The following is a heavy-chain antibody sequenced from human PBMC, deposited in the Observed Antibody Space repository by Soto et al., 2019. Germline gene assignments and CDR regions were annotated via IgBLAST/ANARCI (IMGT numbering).Heavy chain of an antibody. D-gene: IGHD2-2*01. Sequence: QVQLVESGGGLVKPGGSLRLSCAASGFTFSDYYMSWIRQAPGKGLEWVSYISRSGSTIYNEDPVKGRFTISRDNAKNSLYLQMNSLRAEDTAVYYCARVFCISTSCYDWYYYYGMDVWGQGTTVTVSS. CDR3: ARVFCISTSCYDWYYYYGMDV. CDR2: ISRSGSTI. J-gene: IGHJ6*02. CDR1: GFTFSDYY. V-gene: IGHV3-11*01.